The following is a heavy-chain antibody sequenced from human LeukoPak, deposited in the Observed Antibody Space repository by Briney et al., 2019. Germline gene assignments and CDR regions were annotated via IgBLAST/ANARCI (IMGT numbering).Heavy chain of an antibody. V-gene: IGHV3-23*01. CDR1: GFTFSSYG. CDR2: ISGSGDNTVMSGSGENT. CDR3: AKDRDWFGSSWHHFDY. D-gene: IGHD6-13*01. J-gene: IGHJ4*02. Sequence: GRSLRLSCAASGFTFSSYGMHWVRQAPGKGLEWLSVISGSGDNTVMSGSGENTYYADSVKGRFTISRDNSKNTLYLQMNSLRVEDTAVYYCAKDRDWFGSSWHHFDYWGQGTLVTVSS.